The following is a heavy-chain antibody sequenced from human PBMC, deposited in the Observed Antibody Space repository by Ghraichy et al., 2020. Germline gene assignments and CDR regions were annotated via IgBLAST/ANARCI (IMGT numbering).Heavy chain of an antibody. CDR2: ISSSSSTI. CDR1: GFTFSSYS. Sequence: GGSLRLSCAASGFTFSSYSMNWVRQAPGKGLEWVSYISSSSSTIYYADSVKGRFTISRDNAKNSLYLQMNSLRAEDTAVYYCARGSTMTTVITDYYYGMDVWGQGTTVTVSS. J-gene: IGHJ6*02. D-gene: IGHD4-23*01. CDR3: ARGSTMTTVITDYYYGMDV. V-gene: IGHV3-48*01.